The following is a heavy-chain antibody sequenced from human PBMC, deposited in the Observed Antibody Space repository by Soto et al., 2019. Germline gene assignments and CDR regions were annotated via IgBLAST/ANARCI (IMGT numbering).Heavy chain of an antibody. V-gene: IGHV3-23*01. CDR3: AKDARRFDDILTGPCFDY. CDR1: GFTVCSYA. CDR2: ISGSGGST. Sequence: GGSPRLCCAACGFTVCSYAMSGARQDPGKGLEWVSAISGSGGSTYYADSVKGRFTISRDNSKNTLYLQMNSLRAEDTAVYYCAKDARRFDDILTGPCFDYWGQGTLVTVSS. J-gene: IGHJ4*02. D-gene: IGHD3-9*01.